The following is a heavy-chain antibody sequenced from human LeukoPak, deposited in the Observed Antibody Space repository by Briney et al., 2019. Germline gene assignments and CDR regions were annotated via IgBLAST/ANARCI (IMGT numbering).Heavy chain of an antibody. CDR1: GFTLGSYE. CDR2: ISSSGSTI. CDR3: AELGITMIGGV. Sequence: GGSLRFSCAASGFTLGSYEMNWFGQAQGKGLEGVSYISSSGSTIYYADSVKGRFTISRDNAKNSLYLQMNSLRAEDTAVYYCAELGITMIGGVWGKGTTVTISP. J-gene: IGHJ6*04. D-gene: IGHD3-10*02. V-gene: IGHV3-48*03.